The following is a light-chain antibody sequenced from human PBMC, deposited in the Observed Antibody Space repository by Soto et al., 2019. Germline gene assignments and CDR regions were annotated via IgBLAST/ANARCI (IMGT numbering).Light chain of an antibody. CDR3: SSYTTSSTLEGV. V-gene: IGLV2-14*01. CDR2: DVT. CDR1: SSDVGGYNR. Sequence: QPVLTQPASVSGSPGQSITISCTGTSSDVGGYNRVSWYQQHPGKAPKLMIYDVTIRPSGVSNRFSGSKSGNTASLTISGLQAEDEAEYDCSSYTTSSTLEGVFGTGTKLTVL. J-gene: IGLJ1*01.